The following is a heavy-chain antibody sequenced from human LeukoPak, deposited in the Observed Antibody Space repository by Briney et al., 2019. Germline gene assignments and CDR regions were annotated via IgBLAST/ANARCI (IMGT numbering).Heavy chain of an antibody. V-gene: IGHV3-23*01. J-gene: IGHJ4*02. Sequence: PGGSLRLSCAASGFTFSSYAMSWVRQAPGKGLEWVSAISGSGGSTYYADSVKGRFTISRDNSKNTLYLQMNSLRAEDTAVYYCAKGGHSSGYYYPEYYFGYWGQGTLVTVSS. CDR3: AKGGHSSGYYYPEYYFGY. CDR1: GFTFSSYA. CDR2: ISGSGGST. D-gene: IGHD3-22*01.